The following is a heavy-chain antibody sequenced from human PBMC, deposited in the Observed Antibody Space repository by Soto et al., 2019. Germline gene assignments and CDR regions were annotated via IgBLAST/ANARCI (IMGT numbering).Heavy chain of an antibody. V-gene: IGHV4-39*01. CDR1: GGSISSSSYY. J-gene: IGHJ6*01. CDR3: ASLGIGVATTWGIIHYGMDV. D-gene: IGHD1-26*01. CDR2: IYYSGST. Sequence: SETLSLTCTVSGGSISSSSYYWGLIRQPPGKGLEWIGSIYYSGSTYYNPSLKSRVTISVDTSKNQFSLTLSSVTAADTAVYYCASLGIGVATTWGIIHYGMDVWGQATSITVSS.